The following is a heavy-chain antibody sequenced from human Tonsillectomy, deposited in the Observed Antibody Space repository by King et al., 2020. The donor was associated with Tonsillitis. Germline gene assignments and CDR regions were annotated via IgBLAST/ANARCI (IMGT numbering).Heavy chain of an antibody. CDR1: GGTFSSYA. D-gene: IGHD1-26*01. CDR2: IIPIFATG. J-gene: IGHJ5*02. CDR3: ARGENWFDP. V-gene: IGHV1-69*12. Sequence: QLVQAGAEVKKPGSSVKVSCKASGGTFSSYAISWVRQAPGQGLEWVGWIIPIFATGNYAQKFQGRVTITADESTSTAYTELSSLRSEDTAVYYCARGENWFDPWGQGTLVTVSS.